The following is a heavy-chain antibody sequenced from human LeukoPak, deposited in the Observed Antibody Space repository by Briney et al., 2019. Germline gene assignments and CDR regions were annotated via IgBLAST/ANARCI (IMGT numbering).Heavy chain of an antibody. J-gene: IGHJ4*02. CDR1: GFTFSSYS. V-gene: IGHV3-21*01. CDR3: ARGSDPELGGFDY. D-gene: IGHD7-27*01. Sequence: GGSLRLSCAASGFTFSSYSMNWVRQAPGKGLEWVSSISSSSSYIYYADSVKGRFTISRDNAKNSLYLQMNSLRAEDTAVYYCARGSDPELGGFDYWGQGTLVTVSS. CDR2: ISSSSSYI.